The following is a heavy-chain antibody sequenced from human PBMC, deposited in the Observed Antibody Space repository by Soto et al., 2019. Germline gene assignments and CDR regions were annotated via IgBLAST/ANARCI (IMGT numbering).Heavy chain of an antibody. D-gene: IGHD3-22*01. Sequence: EVQLVESGGGLVKPGGSLRLSCAASGFTFSSYSMNWVRQAPGKGLEWVSSISTNISYIYYADSVKGRFTISRDNAKNSLYLQMNILRAEDTAVYYCARGGSNYDSSGYYYVAFAIWGQGTMVTVSS. CDR1: GFTFSSYS. V-gene: IGHV3-21*01. CDR2: ISTNISYI. J-gene: IGHJ3*02. CDR3: ARGGSNYDSSGYYYVAFAI.